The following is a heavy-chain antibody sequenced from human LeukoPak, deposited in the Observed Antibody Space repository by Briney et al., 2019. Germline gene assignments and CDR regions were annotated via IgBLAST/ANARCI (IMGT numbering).Heavy chain of an antibody. CDR3: ARVGSSRAAASWFDP. J-gene: IGHJ5*02. CDR1: GGSISSGDYY. V-gene: IGHV4-30-4*08. CDR2: IYYSGST. Sequence: SETLSLTCTVSGGSISSGDYYCNWIRQPPGKGLEWIGYIYYSGSTYYNPSLKSRVTISVDTSKNQFSLKLSSVTAADTAVYYCARVGSSRAAASWFDPWGQGTLVTVSS. D-gene: IGHD2-2*01.